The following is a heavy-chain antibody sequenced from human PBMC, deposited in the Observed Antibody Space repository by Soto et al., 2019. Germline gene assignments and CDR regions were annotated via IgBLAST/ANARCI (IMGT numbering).Heavy chain of an antibody. D-gene: IGHD3-3*01. CDR3: ARGLRFLEWLLYRFFKFDP. J-gene: IGHJ5*02. V-gene: IGHV4-34*01. CDR1: GGSFSGCY. CDR2: INHSGST. Sequence: SETLSLTCAVYGGSFSGCYWSWIRQPPGKGLEWIGEINHSGSTNYNPSLKSRVTISVDTSKNQFSLKLSSVTAADTAVYYCARGLRFLEWLLYRFFKFDPWGQGTLVTVSS.